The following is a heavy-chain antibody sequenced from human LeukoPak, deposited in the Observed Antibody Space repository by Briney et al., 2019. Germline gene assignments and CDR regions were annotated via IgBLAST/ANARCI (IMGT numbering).Heavy chain of an antibody. J-gene: IGHJ6*02. CDR2: IGTAGDT. Sequence: PGGSLRLSCAASGFTFSSYDMHWVRQATGKGLEWVSAIGTAGDTYYPGSVKGRFTISRENAKNSLYLQMNSLRAGDTAVYYCARGIREEYYYDSAPSSMDVWGQGTTVTVSS. CDR1: GFTFSSYD. V-gene: IGHV3-13*01. CDR3: ARGIREEYYYDSAPSSMDV. D-gene: IGHD3-22*01.